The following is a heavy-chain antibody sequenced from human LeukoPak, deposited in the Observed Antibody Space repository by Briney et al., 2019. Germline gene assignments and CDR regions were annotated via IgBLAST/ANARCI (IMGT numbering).Heavy chain of an antibody. J-gene: IGHJ4*02. V-gene: IGHV3-66*01. CDR1: GFTVSTNY. D-gene: IGHD3-10*01. Sequence: PGGSLRLSCAASGFTVSTNYMSWVRQAPGKGLEWVSVICSGDTTFYADSVRGKFTISRDNSKNTLYLQMNSLRAEDTAVYYCASILRSSSGYYFDYWGQGTLVTVSS. CDR2: ICSGDTT. CDR3: ASILRSSSGYYFDY.